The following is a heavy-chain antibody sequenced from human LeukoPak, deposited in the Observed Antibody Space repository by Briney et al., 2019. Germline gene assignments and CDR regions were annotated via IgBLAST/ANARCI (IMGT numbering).Heavy chain of an antibody. CDR2: IWSDGSDK. V-gene: IGHV3-33*06. CDR3: AKDAQRGFDYSNSLQN. D-gene: IGHD4-11*01. J-gene: IGHJ1*01. Sequence: GGSLRLSCAASGFTFSHYGMHWVRQAPGAGLEWAAVIWSDGSDKYYAKSVKGQFTISRDNSKNSLFLQMNSLRAEDTAVYYCAKDAQRGFDYSNSLQNWGQGILVTVSS. CDR1: GFTFSHYG.